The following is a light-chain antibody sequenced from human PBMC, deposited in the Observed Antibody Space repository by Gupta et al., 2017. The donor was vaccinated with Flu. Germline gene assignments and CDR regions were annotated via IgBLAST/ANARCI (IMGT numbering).Light chain of an antibody. J-gene: IGKJ3*01. CDR3: QKRSNWPPFT. CDR1: QGVYSY. V-gene: IGKV3-11*01. Sequence: IVLTQSPATLSLSPGERATLSCRASQGVYSYLAWYQQKPGQAPRLLIYDASNRATGIPARFSGSGSGTDFTLTISSLEPEDFAVYYCQKRSNWPPFTFGPGTKVDIK. CDR2: DAS.